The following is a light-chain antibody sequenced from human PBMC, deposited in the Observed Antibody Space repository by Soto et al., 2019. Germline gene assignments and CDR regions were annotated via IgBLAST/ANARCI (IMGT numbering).Light chain of an antibody. J-gene: IGKJ1*01. Sequence: EIVMTQSPATLSVSPGERATLSCRASQSVSSDLAWYHQKPGQAPRLLIYSASTRATGIPARFSGSGSGTEFTLTISSLQSEDFAVYYCQQDNKWPRTFGQGTKVEIK. CDR3: QQDNKWPRT. V-gene: IGKV3-15*01. CDR1: QSVSSD. CDR2: SAS.